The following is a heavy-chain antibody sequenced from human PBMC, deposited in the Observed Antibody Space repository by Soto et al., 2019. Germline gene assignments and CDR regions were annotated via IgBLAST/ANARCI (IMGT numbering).Heavy chain of an antibody. CDR2: IYYSGST. D-gene: IGHD3-3*01. CDR3: ARDTYYDFWSGSGRYYYYYGMDV. Sequence: SETLSLTCTVSGGSISSGGYYWSWIRQHPGKGLEWIGYIYYSGSTYYNPSLKSRVTISVDTSKNQFSLKLSSVTAADTAVYYCARDTYYDFWSGSGRYYYYYGMDVWGQGTTVTVSS. CDR1: GGSISSGGYY. J-gene: IGHJ6*02. V-gene: IGHV4-31*03.